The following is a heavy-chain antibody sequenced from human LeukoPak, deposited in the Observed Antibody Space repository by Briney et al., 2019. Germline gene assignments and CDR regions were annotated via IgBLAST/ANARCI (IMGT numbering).Heavy chain of an antibody. CDR1: GGSISSYY. V-gene: IGHV4-59*08. D-gene: IGHD1-1*01. CDR2: LYNSGST. CDR3: ARAVADNTFDY. J-gene: IGHJ4*02. Sequence: TTSETLSLTCTVSGGSISSYYWSWIRQPPGKGLEWIGHLYNSGSTNYNPSLQSRVTISVDTSRNQFSLRLTSVTAADTAVYYCARAVADNTFDYWGPGTLVTVSS.